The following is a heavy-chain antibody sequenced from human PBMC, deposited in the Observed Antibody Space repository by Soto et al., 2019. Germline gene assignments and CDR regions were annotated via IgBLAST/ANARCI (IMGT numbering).Heavy chain of an antibody. Sequence: GGSLRLSCAASGFTFSDYYMSWVRQAPGKGLEWVSVIYSGGSTYYADSVKGRFTISRDNSKNTLYLQMNSLRAEDTAVYYCARDHPWYDSSGYYHYWGQGTLVTVSS. CDR3: ARDHPWYDSSGYYHY. CDR2: IYSGGST. V-gene: IGHV3-66*01. J-gene: IGHJ4*02. CDR1: GFTFSDYY. D-gene: IGHD3-22*01.